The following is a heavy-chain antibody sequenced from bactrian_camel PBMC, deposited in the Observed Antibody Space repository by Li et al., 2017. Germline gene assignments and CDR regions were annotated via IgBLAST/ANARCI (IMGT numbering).Heavy chain of an antibody. J-gene: IGHJ4*01. V-gene: IGHV3S40*01. CDR1: GFTVYPFNRFD. CDR2: IGPSGSTT. CDR3: ASWYGLTSGY. D-gene: IGHD6*01. Sequence: VQLVESGGGSVQPGGSLILTCVASGFTVYPFNRFDMSWVRQAPGKGLEWVSAIGPSGSTTGYADSVKGRFTISRDNAKNTLYLQLNSLKTEDTAMYYCASWYGLTSGYWGQGTQVTVS.